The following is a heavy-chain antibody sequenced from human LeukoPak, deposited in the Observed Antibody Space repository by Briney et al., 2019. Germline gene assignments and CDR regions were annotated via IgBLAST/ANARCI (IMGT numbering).Heavy chain of an antibody. D-gene: IGHD3-9*01. V-gene: IGHV3-30*02. Sequence: GGSLRLSCAASGFTFSSYDINWVRQAPGKGLEWVAFIRYDGSYKYYADSVKGRFTNSRDNSKNSLYLQMNSLRAEDTAVYYCALLVTPGRDAFDIWGQGTMVTVSS. CDR3: ALLVTPGRDAFDI. CDR2: IRYDGSYK. J-gene: IGHJ3*02. CDR1: GFTFSSYD.